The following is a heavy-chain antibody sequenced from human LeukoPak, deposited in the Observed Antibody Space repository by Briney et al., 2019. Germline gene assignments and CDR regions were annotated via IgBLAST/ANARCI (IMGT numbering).Heavy chain of an antibody. CDR1: GFTFSDYY. V-gene: IGHV4-39*01. D-gene: IGHD1-14*01. CDR3: ARLNKPGWFDP. J-gene: IGHJ5*02. CDR2: IYYSGST. Sequence: GSLRLSCAASGFTFSDYYMSWIRQPPGKGLEWIGNIYYSGSTYYNPSLKSRLTISVDTSKNQFSLKLTSVTAADTAVYYCARLNKPGWFDPWGQGTLVTVSS.